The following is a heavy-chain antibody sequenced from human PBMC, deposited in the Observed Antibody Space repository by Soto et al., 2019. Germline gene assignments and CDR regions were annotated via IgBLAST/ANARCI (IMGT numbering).Heavy chain of an antibody. J-gene: IGHJ3*02. D-gene: IGHD2-15*01. CDR2: ISNSGST. CDR3: ARHWAVLVVADSGDDSYAFDI. Sequence: QVQLQASGPGLVKPSETLSLTCSVSGGSISSYYWSGVRQPPGKGLQWIGYISNSGSTNYNPSHKSLVTIAVDTSTTQISLKLTSVPAADTAVYYCARHWAVLVVADSGDDSYAFDIWGQGTMVTVSS. CDR1: GGSISSYY. V-gene: IGHV4-59*08.